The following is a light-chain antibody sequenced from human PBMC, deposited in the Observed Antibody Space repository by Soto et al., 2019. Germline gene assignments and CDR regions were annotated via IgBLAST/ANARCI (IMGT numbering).Light chain of an antibody. J-gene: IGLJ1*01. Sequence: QSVLTQPASVSGSPGQSIAISCTGTSCDVGAYDFVSWYQQHPDKAPKLLIYEVSNRPSGVSDRFSGSKSVNTATLTISGLQAEDEADYYCSSHTTSNTRVFGTGTRSPS. CDR3: SSHTTSNTRV. CDR1: SCDVGAYDF. V-gene: IGLV2-14*03. CDR2: EVS.